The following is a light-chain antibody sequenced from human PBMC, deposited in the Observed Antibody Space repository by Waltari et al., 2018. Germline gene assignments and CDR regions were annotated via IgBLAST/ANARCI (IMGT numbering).Light chain of an antibody. Sequence: DVVVTQSPDSLAVSLGERATITCKSSQNVNNKLAWYQQKPGQPPNLLIYWASTRASGVPDRFSVSGSGTDFTLTISSLQADDVAVYYCQQYDNTPFTFGPGTKVDIK. V-gene: IGKV4-1*01. J-gene: IGKJ3*01. CDR3: QQYDNTPFT. CDR2: WAS. CDR1: QNVNNK.